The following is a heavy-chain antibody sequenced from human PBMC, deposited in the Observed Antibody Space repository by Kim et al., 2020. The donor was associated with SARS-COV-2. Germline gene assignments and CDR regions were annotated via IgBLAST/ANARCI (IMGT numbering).Heavy chain of an antibody. V-gene: IGHV4-59*01. J-gene: IGHJ3*02. D-gene: IGHD3-9*01. Sequence: KSRVTISVDTSKNQFSLKLSSVTAADTAVYYCARDRNLRYFDWPDAFDIWGQGTMVTVSS. CDR3: ARDRNLRYFDWPDAFDI.